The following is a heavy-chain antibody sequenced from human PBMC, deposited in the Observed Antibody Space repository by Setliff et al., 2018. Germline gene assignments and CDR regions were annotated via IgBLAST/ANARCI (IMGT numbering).Heavy chain of an antibody. Sequence: SCNVSGDFISSGGYTWNWIRQHPEMGLEWIGYIFYNGNTFYNPSLQSRVTISVDTSKNQFSLKLTSLNAADSAVYYCARASHSYGSPNWFDPWGPGTLVTVSS. CDR1: GDFISSGGYT. V-gene: IGHV4-31*03. D-gene: IGHD3-22*01. CDR2: IFYNGNT. CDR3: ARASHSYGSPNWFDP. J-gene: IGHJ5*02.